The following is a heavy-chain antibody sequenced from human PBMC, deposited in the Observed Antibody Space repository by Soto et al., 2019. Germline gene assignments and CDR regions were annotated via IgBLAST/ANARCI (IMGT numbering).Heavy chain of an antibody. D-gene: IGHD6-19*01. Sequence: QVQLVQSGAEVKKPGASVKVSCKASGYTFTSYAMHWVRQAPGQRLEWMGWINAGNGNTKYSQKFQGRVTITRDTSASTAYMELSSLRSEDTAVYYCARDGTGYSSGWYPTPDYWGQGTLVTVSS. CDR2: INAGNGNT. J-gene: IGHJ4*02. V-gene: IGHV1-3*01. CDR1: GYTFTSYA. CDR3: ARDGTGYSSGWYPTPDY.